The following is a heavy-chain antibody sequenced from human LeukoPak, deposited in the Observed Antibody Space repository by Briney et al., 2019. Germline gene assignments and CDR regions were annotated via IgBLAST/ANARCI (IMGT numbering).Heavy chain of an antibody. CDR1: GFTVSSNY. Sequence: PGGSLRLSCVASGFTVSSNYMSWGRPAPGKGLEWVSVIFSGGSTYYADSVKGRFTISRDNSKNTLYLQMNSLRAEDTAVYYCASGSGSYRTPYYYMDVWGTGTTVSVSS. J-gene: IGHJ6*03. D-gene: IGHD3-10*01. CDR3: ASGSGSYRTPYYYMDV. V-gene: IGHV3-53*01. CDR2: IFSGGST.